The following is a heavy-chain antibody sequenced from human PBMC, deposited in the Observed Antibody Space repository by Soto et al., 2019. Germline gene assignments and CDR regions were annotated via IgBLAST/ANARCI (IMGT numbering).Heavy chain of an antibody. CDR2: INAGNGNT. Sequence: QVQLVQSGAEEKKPGASVKVSCKASGYTLTGYVMPWGRQAPGQGLEWMGWINAGNGNTKYSQKFQGRVTITRDTSASTAYMELSSLRSEDTAVYYCARAVAVPADFDYWGQGTLVTVSS. V-gene: IGHV1-3*05. J-gene: IGHJ4*02. CDR1: GYTLTGYV. CDR3: ARAVAVPADFDY. D-gene: IGHD6-19*01.